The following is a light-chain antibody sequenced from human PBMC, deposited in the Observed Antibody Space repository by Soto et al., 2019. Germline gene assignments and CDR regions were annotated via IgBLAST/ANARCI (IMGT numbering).Light chain of an antibody. CDR1: SSDVGGYNY. J-gene: IGLJ1*01. CDR3: SSYTSSSVYV. Sequence: QSVLTQPASVSGSPGQSITISCTGTSSDVGGYNYVSWYQQHPGKAPQLMIYEVSNRPSGVSNRFSGSKSGNTASLTISGLQAEDEADYYCSSYTSSSVYVFGTGTKLTVL. CDR2: EVS. V-gene: IGLV2-14*01.